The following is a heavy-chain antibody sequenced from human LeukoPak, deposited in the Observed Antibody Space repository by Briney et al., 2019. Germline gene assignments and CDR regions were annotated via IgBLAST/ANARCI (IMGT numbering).Heavy chain of an antibody. CDR3: AKDRWFGEATYYYYGMDV. J-gene: IGHJ6*02. Sequence: GGSLRLSCAASGFSFSGYAMHWVRQAPGKGLEWVAVTAFDGSNTHYSDSVKGRFTISRDNSKNTVSLQMNSLRAEDTAVYYCAKDRWFGEATYYYYGMDVWGQGTTVTVSS. CDR2: TAFDGSNT. CDR1: GFSFSGYA. V-gene: IGHV3-30*18. D-gene: IGHD3-10*01.